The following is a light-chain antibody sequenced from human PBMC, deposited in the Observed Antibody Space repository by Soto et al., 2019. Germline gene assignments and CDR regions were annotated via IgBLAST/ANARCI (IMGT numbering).Light chain of an antibody. CDR2: DVT. Sequence: QSVLTQPPSVSGSPGQSVTISCTGTSSDVGAYNYVSWYQQHPGNVPKLMIYDVTKRPSGVPDRFSGSKSGNTASLTISGLQADDEADYYCCSYAGSYTYVFGTGTQLTVL. J-gene: IGLJ1*01. CDR3: CSYAGSYTYV. V-gene: IGLV2-11*01. CDR1: SSDVGAYNY.